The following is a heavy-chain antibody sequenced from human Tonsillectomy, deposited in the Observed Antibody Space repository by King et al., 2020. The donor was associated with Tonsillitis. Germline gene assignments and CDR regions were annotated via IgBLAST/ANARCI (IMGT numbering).Heavy chain of an antibody. V-gene: IGHV4-4*07. CDR1: GGSISSYY. D-gene: IGHD3-10*01. J-gene: IGHJ5*02. CDR3: AREYGSGSYYNWFDP. Sequence: QLQESGPGLVKPSETLSLTCTVSGGSISSYYWSWIRQPAGKGLEWNGRIYTSGSTNYNPSLKSRVTMSVDTSKNQFSLKLSSVTAADTAVYYCAREYGSGSYYNWFDPWGQGTLVTVSS. CDR2: IYTSGST.